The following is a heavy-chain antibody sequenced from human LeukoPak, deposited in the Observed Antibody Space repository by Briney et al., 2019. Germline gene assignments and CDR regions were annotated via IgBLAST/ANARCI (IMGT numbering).Heavy chain of an antibody. J-gene: IGHJ5*02. CDR3: ARELVVVPTTSGWFDP. CDR1: GGSISSYY. D-gene: IGHD3-22*01. V-gene: IGHV4-4*07. CDR2: IYTSGST. Sequence: PSETLSLTCTVSGGSISSYYWSWIRQPAGKGLEWIGRIYTSGSTNYNPSLKSRVTMSVDTSKNQFSLKLSSVTAADTAVYYCARELVVVPTTSGWFDPWGQGTLVTVSS.